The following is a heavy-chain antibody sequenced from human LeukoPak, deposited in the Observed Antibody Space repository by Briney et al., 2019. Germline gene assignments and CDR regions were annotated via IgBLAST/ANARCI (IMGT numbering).Heavy chain of an antibody. V-gene: IGHV3-23*01. CDR2: ISGSGGST. CDR1: GFTFSSYA. Sequence: PGGSLRLSCAASGFTFSSYAMSWVRQAPGKGLEWVSAISGSGGSTYYADSVKGRFTISRDNSKNTLYLQMNSLRAEDTAVYYCAKDYIAAIGYSSSWYDSYWGQGTLVTVSS. CDR3: AKDYIAAIGYSSSWYDSY. D-gene: IGHD6-13*01. J-gene: IGHJ4*02.